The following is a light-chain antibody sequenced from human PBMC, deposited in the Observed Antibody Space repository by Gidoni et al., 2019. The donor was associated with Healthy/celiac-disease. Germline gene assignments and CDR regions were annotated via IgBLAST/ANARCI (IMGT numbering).Light chain of an antibody. J-gene: IGKJ4*01. CDR1: QSISSY. CDR2: AAS. Sequence: DLQLTQSPSSLSASVGDRVTITCRASQSISSYLTWYQQKPGKAPKLLIYAASSLQSGVPSRFSGRGSGTDSTLTISSLQHEDVATYYCQQSYRTPLTFGGGTKVEIK. CDR3: QQSYRTPLT. V-gene: IGKV1-39*01.